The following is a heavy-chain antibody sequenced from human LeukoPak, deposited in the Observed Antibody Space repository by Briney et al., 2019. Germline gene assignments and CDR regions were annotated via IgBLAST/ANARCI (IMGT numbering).Heavy chain of an antibody. D-gene: IGHD1-26*01. V-gene: IGHV3-9*01. Sequence: GGSLRLSCAASGFTFDDYAMHWVRQAPGKGLEWVSGISWNSGSIGYADSVKGRFTISRDNAKNSLYLQMNSLRAEDTALYYCAKDMGPSPVGAPLEWWGQGTLVTVSS. J-gene: IGHJ4*02. CDR3: AKDMGPSPVGAPLEW. CDR1: GFTFDDYA. CDR2: ISWNSGSI.